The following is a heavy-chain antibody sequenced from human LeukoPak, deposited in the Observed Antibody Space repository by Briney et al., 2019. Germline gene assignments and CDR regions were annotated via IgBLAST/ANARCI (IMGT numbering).Heavy chain of an antibody. D-gene: IGHD3-9*01. CDR2: IYYSGST. CDR1: GGSISSGDYY. Sequence: PSQTLSLTCTVSGGSISSGDYYWSWIRQPPGKGLEWIGYIYYSGSTYYNPSLKSRVTISVDTSKNQFSLKLSSVTAADTAVYYCARETRYDILTGYFIYYSDYWGQGTLVTVSS. V-gene: IGHV4-30-4*01. CDR3: ARETRYDILTGYFIYYSDY. J-gene: IGHJ4*02.